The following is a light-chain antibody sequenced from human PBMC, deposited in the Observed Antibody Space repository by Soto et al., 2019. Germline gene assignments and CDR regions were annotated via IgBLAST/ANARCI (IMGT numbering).Light chain of an antibody. CDR3: QLRYNWPNT. J-gene: IGKJ2*01. V-gene: IGKV3-11*01. CDR1: QSVGTY. Sequence: EIVLTQSPATLSLSPGERATLSCRTSQSVGTYLAWYQHNPGQAPRLLIYDASNRATGIPARFSGSGSGTDFTLTISSPEPEDFAVYYCQLRYNWPNTFGQGTKLEIK. CDR2: DAS.